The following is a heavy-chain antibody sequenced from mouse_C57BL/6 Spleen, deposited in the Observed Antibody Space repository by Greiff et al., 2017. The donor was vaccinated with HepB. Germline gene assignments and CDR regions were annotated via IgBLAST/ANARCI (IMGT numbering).Heavy chain of an antibody. CDR2: IDPENGDT. D-gene: IGHD1-1*01. J-gene: IGHJ1*03. CDR3: TTRVRDYYGSSYWYFDV. CDR1: GFNIKDDY. V-gene: IGHV14-4*01. Sequence: EVQLQQSGAELVRPGASVKLSCTASGFNIKDDYMHWVKQRPEQGLEWIGWIDPENGDTEYASKFQGEATITADTSSNTAYLQLSSLTSEDTAVYYCTTRVRDYYGSSYWYFDVWGTGTTVTVSS.